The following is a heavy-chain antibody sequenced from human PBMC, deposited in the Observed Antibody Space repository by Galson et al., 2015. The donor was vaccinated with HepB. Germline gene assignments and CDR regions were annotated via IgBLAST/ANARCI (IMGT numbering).Heavy chain of an antibody. CDR3: ARDRGGIVLMVYANSQYMDV. D-gene: IGHD2-8*01. Sequence: SVKVSCKASGYTFTGYYMHWVRQAPGQGLEWMGWINPNSGGTNYAQKFQGRVTMTRDTSISTAYMELSRLRSDDTAVYYCARDRGGIVLMVYANSQYMDVWGKGTTVTVSS. V-gene: IGHV1-2*02. J-gene: IGHJ6*03. CDR2: INPNSGGT. CDR1: GYTFTGYY.